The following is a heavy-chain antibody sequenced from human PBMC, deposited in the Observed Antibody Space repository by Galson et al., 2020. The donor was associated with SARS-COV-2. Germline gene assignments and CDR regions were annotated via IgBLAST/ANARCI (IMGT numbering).Heavy chain of an antibody. CDR1: GFSLSNARMG. Sequence: SGPTLVKPTETLTLTCTVSGFSLSNARMGVSWIRQPPGKALEWLAHIFSNDEKSYSTSLKSRLTISKDTSKSQVVLTMTNMDPVDTATYYCARSPMTLVVVTAIDAFDIWGQGTMVTVSS. D-gene: IGHD2-21*02. J-gene: IGHJ3*02. V-gene: IGHV2-26*01. CDR3: ARSPMTLVVVTAIDAFDI. CDR2: IFSNDEK.